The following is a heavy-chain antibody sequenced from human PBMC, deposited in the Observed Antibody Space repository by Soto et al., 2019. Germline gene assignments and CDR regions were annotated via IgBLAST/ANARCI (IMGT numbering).Heavy chain of an antibody. CDR1: GGTFSSYA. D-gene: IGHD2-2*01. Sequence: QVQLVQSGAEVKKPGSSVKVSCKASGGTFSSYAISWVRQAPGQGLEWMGGIIPIFGTANYAQKFQGRVTITADKSTSTAYMELSSLRSEDTAVYYCARDREGGYCSSTSCYWIDPWGQGTLVTVSS. CDR3: ARDREGGYCSSTSCYWIDP. CDR2: IIPIFGTA. V-gene: IGHV1-69*06. J-gene: IGHJ5*02.